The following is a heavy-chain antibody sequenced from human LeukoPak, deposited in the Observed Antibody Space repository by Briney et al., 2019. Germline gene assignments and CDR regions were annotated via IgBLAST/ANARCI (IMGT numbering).Heavy chain of an antibody. D-gene: IGHD2-2*01. CDR2: ISGSGGST. V-gene: IGHV3-23*01. J-gene: IGHJ4*02. Sequence: GGSLRLSCAASRFTFSNYAMAWVRQAAGKGLDGVSAISGSGGSTYYADSVKGRFTISRDNSKNTLYLQMNSLRAEDTAVYYCAKDLSSSTPRSRFDYWGQGTLVTVSS. CDR3: AKDLSSSTPRSRFDY. CDR1: RFTFSNYA.